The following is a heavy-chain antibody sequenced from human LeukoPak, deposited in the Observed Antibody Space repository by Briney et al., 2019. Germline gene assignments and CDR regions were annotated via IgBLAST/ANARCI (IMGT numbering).Heavy chain of an antibody. CDR2: IYYSGST. CDR1: GGSISSGGYY. J-gene: IGHJ4*02. V-gene: IGHV4-31*03. Sequence: TSQTLSLTCTVSGGSISSGGYYWSWIRQHPGKGLEWIGYIYYSGSTYYNPSLKSRVTISVDTSKNQFSLKLSSVTAADTAVYYCARHIRAYSSNPYYFDYWGQGTLVTVSS. CDR3: ARHIRAYSSNPYYFDY. D-gene: IGHD6-13*01.